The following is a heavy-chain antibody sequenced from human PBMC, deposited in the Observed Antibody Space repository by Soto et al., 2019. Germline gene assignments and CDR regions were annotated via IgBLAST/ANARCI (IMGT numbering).Heavy chain of an antibody. Sequence: GASVKVSCKASGYTFTSYGISWVRQAPGQGLEWMGWISAYNGNTNYAQKLQGRVTMTTDTSTSTAYMELRSLRSDDTAVYYCARGITMVRGATDTSYYFAYWGQGSLVTVPS. CDR2: ISAYNGNT. CDR3: ARGITMVRGATDTSYYFAY. D-gene: IGHD3-10*01. J-gene: IGHJ4*02. CDR1: GYTFTSYG. V-gene: IGHV1-18*01.